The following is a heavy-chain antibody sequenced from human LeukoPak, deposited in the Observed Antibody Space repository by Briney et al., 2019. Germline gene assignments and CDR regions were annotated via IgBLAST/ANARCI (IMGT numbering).Heavy chain of an antibody. J-gene: IGHJ4*02. CDR1: GYTFTGYY. Sequence: AASVKVSCKASGYTFTGYYMHWVRQAPGQGLEWMGWINPNSGATDYAQKFQGRVTMTWDTSITTAYMDLSGLRSDDTAMYYCARTTVRVAPFEYWGQGTLVTVSS. CDR2: INPNSGAT. D-gene: IGHD1-26*01. CDR3: ARTTVRVAPFEY. V-gene: IGHV1-2*02.